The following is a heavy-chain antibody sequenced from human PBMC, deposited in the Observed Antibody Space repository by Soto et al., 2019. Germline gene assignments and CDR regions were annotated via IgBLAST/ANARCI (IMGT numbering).Heavy chain of an antibody. CDR1: GGSISSSSYY. CDR2: IYYSGST. D-gene: IGHD3-10*01. J-gene: IGHJ4*02. Sequence: QLQLQESGPGLVKPSETLSLTCTVSGGSISSSSYYWGWIRQPPGKGLEWIGSIYYSGSTYYNPSLRSRFTISVDTSKNQFSLKLGSVTAADTAVYYCARHCDEFGEFPQIDYWGQGTLVTVSS. V-gene: IGHV4-39*01. CDR3: ARHCDEFGEFPQIDY.